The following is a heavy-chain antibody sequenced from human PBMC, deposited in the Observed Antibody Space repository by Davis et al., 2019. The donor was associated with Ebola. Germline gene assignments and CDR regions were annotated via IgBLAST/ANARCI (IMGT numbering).Heavy chain of an antibody. D-gene: IGHD3-9*01. CDR2: TYYSSKWYN. V-gene: IGHV6-1*01. CDR1: VHSVSSNSAA. J-gene: IGHJ4*02. Sequence: HSQTLSLTCAISVHSVSSNSAAWNCNRQSPSRGLEWLGRTYYSSKWYNDYAVSVKSRITINPDTSKNQFSLQLNSVTPADTAVYYCARDRYLDEGYFDYWGQGTLVTVSS. CDR3: ARDRYLDEGYFDY.